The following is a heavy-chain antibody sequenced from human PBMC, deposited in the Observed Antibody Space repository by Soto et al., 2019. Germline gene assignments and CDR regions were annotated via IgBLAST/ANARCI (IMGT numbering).Heavy chain of an antibody. CDR2: IYHSVST. D-gene: IGHD3-16*01. CDR3: ARNPLGVYYFGY. CDR1: GGSISSVGFS. Sequence: ASETLSLTGAVSGGSISSVGFSWSWIRQPPGKGREGVGYIYHSVSTYYVRSLKSRVTISVDRSKNPFSLKLSSVTAAVTAVYYYARNPLGVYYFGYGGQGTLVTVSS. J-gene: IGHJ4*02. V-gene: IGHV4-30-2*01.